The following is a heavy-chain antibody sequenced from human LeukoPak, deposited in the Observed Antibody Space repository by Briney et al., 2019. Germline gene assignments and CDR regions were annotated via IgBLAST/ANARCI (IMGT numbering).Heavy chain of an antibody. D-gene: IGHD3-10*01. CDR1: GFTFDDYG. Sequence: GGSLRLSCAASGFTFDDYGMSWVRQALGKGLEWVSGNRNGGSTGYADSVKGRFTISRDNAKNSLYLQMNSLRAEDTALYYCVRGFRGGPFDYWGQGTLVTVSS. V-gene: IGHV3-20*04. J-gene: IGHJ4*02. CDR2: NRNGGST. CDR3: VRGFRGGPFDY.